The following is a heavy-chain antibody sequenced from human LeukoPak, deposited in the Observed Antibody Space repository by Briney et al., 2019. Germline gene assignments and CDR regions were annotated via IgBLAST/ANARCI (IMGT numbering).Heavy chain of an antibody. D-gene: IGHD2-21*02. CDR2: IHHTGST. J-gene: IGHJ5*02. Sequence: SETLSLTCAVSGGSISSSGYSWSWIRQPPGTGLEWIGHIHHTGSTYYNPSLKSRVTISVDRSKNQFSLKLSSVTAADTAMYFCARTPTYCGGDCYYFDPWGQGTLVTVSS. CDR1: GGSISSSGYS. V-gene: IGHV4-30-2*01. CDR3: ARTPTYCGGDCYYFDP.